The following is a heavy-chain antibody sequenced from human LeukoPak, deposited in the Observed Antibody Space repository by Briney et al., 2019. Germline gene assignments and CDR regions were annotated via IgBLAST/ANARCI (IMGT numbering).Heavy chain of an antibody. CDR2: IIPIFGTA. D-gene: IGHD3-22*01. V-gene: IGHV1-69*13. Sequence: GASVKVSCKASGGTSSSYTISWVRQAPGQGLEWMGGIIPIFGTANYAQKFQGRVTITADESTSTAYMELSSLRPEDTAVYYCARVLYYYDSSGYYYYFDYWGQGTLVTVSS. CDR1: GGTSSSYT. J-gene: IGHJ4*02. CDR3: ARVLYYYDSSGYYYYFDY.